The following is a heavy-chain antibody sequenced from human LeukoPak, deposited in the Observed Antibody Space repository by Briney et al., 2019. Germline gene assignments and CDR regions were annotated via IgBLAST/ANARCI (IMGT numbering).Heavy chain of an antibody. Sequence: PGGSLRLSCAASGFTVSSNYMSWVRQAPGKGLEWVLVIYIGGRTYYADFVKGRFTIYRDNSKNTLYIQMNSLRAEDTALYYCARDPGGYSFGGYYYMDVWGKGTTVTVSS. CDR1: GFTVSSNY. J-gene: IGHJ6*03. D-gene: IGHD5-18*01. V-gene: IGHV3-66*02. CDR2: IYIGGRT. CDR3: ARDPGGYSFGGYYYMDV.